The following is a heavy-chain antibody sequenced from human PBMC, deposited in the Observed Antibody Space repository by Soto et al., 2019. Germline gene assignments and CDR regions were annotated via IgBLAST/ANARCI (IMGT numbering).Heavy chain of an antibody. J-gene: IGHJ4*02. CDR3: ARVPIGMATAGFDY. CDR1: GFTFSSYW. Sequence: GGSLRLSCAASGFTFSSYWMSWVRQAPGKGLEWVANIKQDGSEKYYVDSVKGRFTISRDNSKNTLYLQMNSLRAEDTAVYYCARVPIGMATAGFDYWGQGTLVTVSS. CDR2: IKQDGSEK. D-gene: IGHD5-18*01. V-gene: IGHV3-7*01.